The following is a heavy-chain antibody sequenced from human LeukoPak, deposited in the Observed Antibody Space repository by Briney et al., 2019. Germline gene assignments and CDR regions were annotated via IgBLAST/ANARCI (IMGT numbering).Heavy chain of an antibody. CDR3: TKGNYWDSASPSDWFDP. Sequence: PGRSLRLSCVVSGFKFDNYAMHWVRHAPGKGLEWVSGINWSSASKAYAGSVKGRFTISRDNAKNSLYLQMNSLRAEDTAFYYCTKGNYWDSASPSDWFDPWGQGTLVTVSS. CDR1: GFKFDNYA. V-gene: IGHV3-9*01. D-gene: IGHD3-22*01. CDR2: INWSSASK. J-gene: IGHJ5*02.